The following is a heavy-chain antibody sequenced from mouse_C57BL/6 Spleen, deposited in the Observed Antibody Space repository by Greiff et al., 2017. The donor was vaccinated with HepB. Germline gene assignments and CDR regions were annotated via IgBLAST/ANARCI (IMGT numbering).Heavy chain of an antibody. CDR2: ISSGGSYT. D-gene: IGHD1-1*01. Sequence: EVKLQESGGDLVKPGGSLKLSCAASGFTFSSYGMSWVRQTPDKRLEWVATISSGGSYTYYPDSVKGRFPISRDNAKNTRYLQMSSLKSEDTAMYYCARGGYGSSHWYFDVWGTGTTVTVSS. CDR3: ARGGYGSSHWYFDV. V-gene: IGHV5-6*01. CDR1: GFTFSSYG. J-gene: IGHJ1*03.